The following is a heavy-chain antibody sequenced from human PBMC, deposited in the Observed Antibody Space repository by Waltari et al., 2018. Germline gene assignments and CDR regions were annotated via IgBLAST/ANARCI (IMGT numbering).Heavy chain of an antibody. J-gene: IGHJ3*02. D-gene: IGHD2-2*01. CDR3: AGSPALTDDAFDI. V-gene: IGHV1-69*08. CDR1: GGTFSSYA. Sequence: QVQLVQSGAEVKKPGSSVKVSCKASGGTFSSYAISWVRQAPGQGLEWMGRYFPCFGTANYAHKFQGKVTITADKSTSTAYKKLSILRSEDRALYYGAGSPALTDDAFDIWGQGTMVTVSS. CDR2: YFPCFGTA.